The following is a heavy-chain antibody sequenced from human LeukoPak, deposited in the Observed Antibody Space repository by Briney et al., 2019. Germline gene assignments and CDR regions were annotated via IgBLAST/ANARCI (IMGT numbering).Heavy chain of an antibody. CDR1: GFTFSSYG. D-gene: IGHD6-13*01. Sequence: GGSLRLSCAASGFTFSSYGMSWVRQAPGKGLEWVSAISGSGGSTYYADSLKGRFTISRDNSKTSVYLQMNSLRAEDTAIYYCAREYTAAAGYYFDYWGQGTLVTVSS. V-gene: IGHV3-23*01. CDR2: ISGSGGST. CDR3: AREYTAAAGYYFDY. J-gene: IGHJ4*02.